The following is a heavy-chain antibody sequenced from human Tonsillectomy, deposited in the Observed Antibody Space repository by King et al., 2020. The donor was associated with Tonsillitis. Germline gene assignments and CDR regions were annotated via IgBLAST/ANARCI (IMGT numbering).Heavy chain of an antibody. CDR2: IYWDDDK. Sequence: ITLQESGPTLVKPTQTLTLTCTFSGFSLSTSGVGVGWIRQPPGKALEWLALIYWDDDKRYSPSLKSRLTIPKDTSKNQVVLTMTNMDPVDTATYYCAHRQLAITRTYGFDYWGQGTLVTVSS. CDR1: GFSLSTSGVG. V-gene: IGHV2-5*02. CDR3: AHRQLAITRTYGFDY. D-gene: IGHD1-7*01. J-gene: IGHJ4*02.